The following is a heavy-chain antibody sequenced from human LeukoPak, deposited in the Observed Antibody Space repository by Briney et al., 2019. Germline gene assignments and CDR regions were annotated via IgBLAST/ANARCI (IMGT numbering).Heavy chain of an antibody. Sequence: GGSLRLSCAASGFTFSGSAMHLVRQASGKGLEWVGRIRSKANSYATAYAASVKGRFTISRDDSKSTAYLQMNSLKTEDTAVYYCTNPYYDILTGPLYYYGMDVWGQGTTVTVSS. CDR1: GFTFSGSA. CDR3: TNPYYDILTGPLYYYGMDV. V-gene: IGHV3-73*01. D-gene: IGHD3-9*01. CDR2: IRSKANSYAT. J-gene: IGHJ6*02.